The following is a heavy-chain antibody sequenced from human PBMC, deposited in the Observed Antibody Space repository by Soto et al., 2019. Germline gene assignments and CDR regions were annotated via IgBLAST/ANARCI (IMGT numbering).Heavy chain of an antibody. Sequence: QLQLHESGPGLVKPSETLSLTCSLSGASITSTTYFWAWIRKTPGKGLEWVGSIYYRGKTHYNPSRDSRDSISVESYRNQFSLEVKSGTCAYTAVYYCAKHLPRTGRFDYWVQGTVVTVSS. CDR1: GASITSTTYF. J-gene: IGHJ4*02. V-gene: IGHV4-39*01. CDR2: IYYRGKT. CDR3: AKHLPRTGRFDY.